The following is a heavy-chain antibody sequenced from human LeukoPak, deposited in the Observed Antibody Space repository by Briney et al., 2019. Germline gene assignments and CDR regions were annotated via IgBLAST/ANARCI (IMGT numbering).Heavy chain of an antibody. V-gene: IGHV3-30*02. CDR3: AKDRCSNGVGCYHYYMDV. CDR2: IQYDGSNE. Sequence: GGTLRLSCAASGFIFSSYGMSWVRQAPGKGLGWVAYIQYDGSNEQYADSVKGRFSITRDSSKNILYLQMNSLRAEDTAVYYCAKDRCSNGVGCYHYYMDVWGKGTTVTISS. CDR1: GFIFSSYG. D-gene: IGHD2-8*01. J-gene: IGHJ6*03.